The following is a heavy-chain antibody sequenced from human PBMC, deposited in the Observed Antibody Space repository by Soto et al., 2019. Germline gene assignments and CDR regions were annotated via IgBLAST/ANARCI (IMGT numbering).Heavy chain of an antibody. CDR1: GFTFSSYE. CDR2: ISSAGDSS. V-gene: IGHV3-48*03. CDR3: ARDRNWYFDL. J-gene: IGHJ2*01. Sequence: EVQLVESGGGLAQPGGSVRLSCAASGFTFSSYEMNWVRQAPGKTLEWVSYISSAGDSSYYADSVKSRFTISRDNAKNSLYLQMNSLRAEDTAVYYCARDRNWYFDLWGRGTLVTVSS.